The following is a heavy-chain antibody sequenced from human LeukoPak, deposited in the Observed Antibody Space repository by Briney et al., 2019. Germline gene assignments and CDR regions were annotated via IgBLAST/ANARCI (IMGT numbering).Heavy chain of an antibody. D-gene: IGHD1-26*01. V-gene: IGHV3-23*01. CDR2: ISGSGGST. J-gene: IGHJ4*02. CDR3: AKDFLGATNPFDY. Sequence: GGSLRLSCAASGFTFSSYGMSWVRQVPGKGLEWVSAISGSGGSTYYADSVKGRFTISRDNSKNTLYLQMNSLRAEDTAVYYCAKDFLGATNPFDYWGQGTLVTVSS. CDR1: GFTFSSYG.